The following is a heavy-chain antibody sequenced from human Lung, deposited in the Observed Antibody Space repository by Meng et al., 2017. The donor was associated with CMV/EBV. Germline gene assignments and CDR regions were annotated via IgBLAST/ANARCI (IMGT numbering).Heavy chain of an antibody. Sequence: SXTXSLXCAVPGGSIASTTWWNWVRQPPGKGLEWIGEIHNIATTNYNTSLQSRVTMSVDKSKNHFSMNLSAVNAADTAVYYCARARIQLWHPHFDCWGHGTMVTVSS. CDR1: GGSIASTTW. CDR2: IHNIATT. CDR3: ARARIQLWHPHFDC. V-gene: IGHV4-4*02. J-gene: IGHJ4*01. D-gene: IGHD5-18*01.